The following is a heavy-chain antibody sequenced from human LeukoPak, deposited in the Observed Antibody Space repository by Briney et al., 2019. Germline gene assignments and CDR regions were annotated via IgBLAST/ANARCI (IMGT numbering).Heavy chain of an antibody. Sequence: PSGTLSLTCAVSGGSISSSNWWGWVGQPPGKGLEWIGEIYHSGSTNYNPSLKSRVTISVDKSKNQFSLKLSSVTAADTAVYYCARTVDILTGLYGMDVWGQGTTVTVSS. CDR2: IYHSGST. D-gene: IGHD3-9*01. J-gene: IGHJ6*02. CDR1: GGSISSSNW. CDR3: ARTVDILTGLYGMDV. V-gene: IGHV4-4*02.